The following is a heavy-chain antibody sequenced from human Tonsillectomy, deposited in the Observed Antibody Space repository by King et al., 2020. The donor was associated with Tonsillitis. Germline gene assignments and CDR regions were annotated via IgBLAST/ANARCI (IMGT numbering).Heavy chain of an antibody. D-gene: IGHD2-15*01. J-gene: IGHJ6*02. Sequence: VQLQQSGPGLVKPSQTLSLTCAISGDSVSSSSAAWNWIRQSPSRGLEWLGRTYYMSKWFNDYAVFVKSRITINPDTSKNQFSLQLNSVTPEDTAVYYGSRDRGYWSGGSCYPYGMDVWGQGTTVTVSS. CDR2: TYYMSKWFN. CDR1: GDSVSSSSAA. V-gene: IGHV6-1*01. CDR3: SRDRGYWSGGSCYPYGMDV.